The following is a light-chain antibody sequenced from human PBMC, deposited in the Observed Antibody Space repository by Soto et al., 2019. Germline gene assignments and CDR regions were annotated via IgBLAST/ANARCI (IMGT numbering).Light chain of an antibody. CDR3: TSWTTSTTMI. V-gene: IGLV2-14*03. Sequence: QSALTQPASVSGSPGQSITISCTGTSSDIGAYNYVSWYQQHPGTAPKLMIYDVNIRPSGVSNRFSGSKSGNTASLTISGLQAEDEADYYCTSWTTSTTMIFGGGTKLTVL. J-gene: IGLJ2*01. CDR2: DVN. CDR1: SSDIGAYNY.